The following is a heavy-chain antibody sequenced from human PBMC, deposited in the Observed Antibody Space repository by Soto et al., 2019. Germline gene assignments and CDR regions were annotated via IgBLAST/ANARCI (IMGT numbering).Heavy chain of an antibody. V-gene: IGHV3-30*18. CDR3: ANLPYDYGDYGNAFDI. D-gene: IGHD4-17*01. Sequence: QVQLVESGGGVVQPGRSLRLSCAASGFTFSSYGMHWVRQAPGKGLEWVAVISYDGSNKYYADSVKGRFTISRDNSKNTLYLQMNSLRAEDTAVYYCANLPYDYGDYGNAFDIWGQGTIVTVSS. CDR2: ISYDGSNK. J-gene: IGHJ3*02. CDR1: GFTFSSYG.